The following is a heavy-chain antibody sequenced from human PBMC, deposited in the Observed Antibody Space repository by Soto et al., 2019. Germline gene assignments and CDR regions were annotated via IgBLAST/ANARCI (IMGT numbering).Heavy chain of an antibody. CDR2: ISGSGGST. D-gene: IGHD1-7*01. CDR3: AKGRGTSTRYFGMDG. Sequence: EVQLLESGGGLVQPGGSLRLFCAASGFTFSSYAMNWVRQAPGKGLEWVSDISGSGGSTYYADSVKGRFTISRDNSKNTLYLQMNSLRAEDTAIYFCAKGRGTSTRYFGMDGWGQGTTVTVSS. V-gene: IGHV3-23*01. J-gene: IGHJ6*02. CDR1: GFTFSSYA.